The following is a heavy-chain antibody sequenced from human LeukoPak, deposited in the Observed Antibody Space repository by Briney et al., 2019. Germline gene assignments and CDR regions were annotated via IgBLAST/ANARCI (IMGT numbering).Heavy chain of an antibody. V-gene: IGHV4-30-4*01. J-gene: IGHJ6*02. CDR2: IYYSGST. CDR1: GGSISSGDYY. D-gene: IGHD2-2*01. CDR3: AREGTSRNYYYYGMDV. Sequence: SETLSLTCTVSGGSISSGDYYWSWIRQPPGKGLEWIGYIYYSGSTYYNPSLKSRVTISVDTSKNQSSLKLSSVTAADTAVYYCAREGTSRNYYYYGMDVWGQGTTVTVSS.